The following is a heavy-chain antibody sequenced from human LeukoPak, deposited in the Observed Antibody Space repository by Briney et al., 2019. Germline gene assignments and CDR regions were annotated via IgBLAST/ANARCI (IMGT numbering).Heavy chain of an antibody. CDR3: TTDAKSSGTFDY. D-gene: IGHD1-26*01. CDR1: GFTFSNAW. V-gene: IGHV3-15*01. CDR2: IKSKTDGGTT. J-gene: IGHJ4*02. Sequence: PGGSLRLSCAASGFTFSNAWMSWVRQAPGKGLEWVGRIKSKTDGGTTDYAAPVKGRFTISRDDSKNTLYLQMNSLKTEDTAVYYCTTDAKSSGTFDYWGQGTLVTVSP.